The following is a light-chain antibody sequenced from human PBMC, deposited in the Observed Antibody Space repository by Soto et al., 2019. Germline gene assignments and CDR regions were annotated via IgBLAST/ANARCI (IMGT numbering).Light chain of an antibody. CDR3: QQCHSAPLT. V-gene: IGKV1-39*01. CDR1: QTISRN. CDR2: AAS. Sequence: DIQMTQSPSSLSASVGDRVTITCRASQTISRNLNWYQQKPGKAPDLLIFAASNLQHGLPSRFSGSRSGAYFTLTISSLQPEDFATYYCQQCHSAPLTFGGGPKVEIK. J-gene: IGKJ4*01.